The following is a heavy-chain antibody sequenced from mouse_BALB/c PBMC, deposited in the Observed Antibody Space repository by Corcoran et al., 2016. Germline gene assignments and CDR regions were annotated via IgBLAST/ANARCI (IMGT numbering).Heavy chain of an antibody. CDR2: INTYNGAT. J-gene: IGHJ1*01. Sequence: EVQLQQSGPELVKPGASVKISCKASGYSFTGYYMHWVKQSHEKSLEWIGHINTYNGATSYNQNFKDKASLTVDKSSSTAYMGLHSLTSEDSAVYYCASYYGNYWYFDVWGAGTTVTVSS. CDR3: ASYYGNYWYFDV. D-gene: IGHD2-1*01. CDR1: GYSFTGYY. V-gene: IGHV1-26*01.